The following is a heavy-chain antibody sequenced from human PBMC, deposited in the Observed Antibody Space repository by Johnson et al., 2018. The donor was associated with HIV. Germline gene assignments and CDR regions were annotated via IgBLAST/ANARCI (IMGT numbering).Heavy chain of an antibody. V-gene: IGHV3-11*04. CDR1: GFTFSDYY. CDR2: ISSSGSTI. CDR3: ARHHPASDAFDI. J-gene: IGHJ3*02. Sequence: QMQLVESGGGLVKPGGSLRLSCAASGFTFSDYYMSWIRQAPGKGLEWVSYISSSGSTIYYADSVKGRFTISRDDTKNSLYLEMNTLRAQDTAVYFCARHHPASDAFDIWGQGTVVAVS.